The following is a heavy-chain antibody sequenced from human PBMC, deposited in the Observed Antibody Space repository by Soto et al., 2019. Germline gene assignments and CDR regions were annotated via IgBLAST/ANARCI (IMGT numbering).Heavy chain of an antibody. CDR1: GGTFSSYA. CDR3: ASPPIVATIVNYYYGMDV. V-gene: IGHV1-69*12. J-gene: IGHJ6*02. CDR2: IIPIFGTA. Sequence: QVQLVQSGAEVKKPGSSVKVSCKASGGTFSSYAISWVRQAPGQGLEWMGGIIPIFGTADYAQKFQGRVTITAAEXTXKXXMELSSLRSEDTAVYYCASPPIVATIVNYYYGMDVWGQGTTVTVSS. D-gene: IGHD5-12*01.